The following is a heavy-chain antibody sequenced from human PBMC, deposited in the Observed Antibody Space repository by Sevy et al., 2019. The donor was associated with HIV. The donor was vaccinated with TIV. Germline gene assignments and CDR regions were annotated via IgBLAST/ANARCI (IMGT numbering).Heavy chain of an antibody. CDR3: ARVVVVPAAPDY. V-gene: IGHV3-21*01. D-gene: IGHD2-2*01. CDR1: GFTFSSYS. J-gene: IGHJ4*02. Sequence: GGSLRLSCAASGFTFSSYSMNWVRQAPGKGLEWVSSISSSSSYIYYEDSVKGRFTISRDNAKNSLYLQMNSLRAEDTAVYYWARVVVVPAAPDYWGQGTLVTVSS. CDR2: ISSSSSYI.